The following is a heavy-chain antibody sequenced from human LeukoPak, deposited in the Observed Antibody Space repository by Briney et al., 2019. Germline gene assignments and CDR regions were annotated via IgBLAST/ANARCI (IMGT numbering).Heavy chain of an antibody. CDR1: GFTFSSYA. CDR3: ATYDSSGYYYKNWNYYYMDV. Sequence: GGSLRLSCAASGFTFSSYAMHWVRQAPGKGLEYVSAISSNGGSTYYADSVKGRFTISRDNSKNTLYLQMNSLRAEDTAVYYCATYDSSGYYYKNWNYYYMDVWGKGTTVTVSS. J-gene: IGHJ6*03. CDR2: ISSNGGST. V-gene: IGHV3-64*04. D-gene: IGHD3-22*01.